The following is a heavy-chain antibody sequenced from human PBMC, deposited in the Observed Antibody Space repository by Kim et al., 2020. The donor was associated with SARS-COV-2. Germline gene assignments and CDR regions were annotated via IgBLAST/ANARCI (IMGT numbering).Heavy chain of an antibody. J-gene: IGHJ4*02. D-gene: IGHD2-21*02. Sequence: SVKVSCKASGGTFSSYAISWVRQAPGQGLEWMGGIIPIFGTANYAQKFQGRVTITADESTSTAYMELSSLRSEDTAVYYCAIAYCGGDCYRPPGYWGQGTLVTVSS. CDR1: GGTFSSYA. CDR3: AIAYCGGDCYRPPGY. V-gene: IGHV1-69*13. CDR2: IIPIFGTA.